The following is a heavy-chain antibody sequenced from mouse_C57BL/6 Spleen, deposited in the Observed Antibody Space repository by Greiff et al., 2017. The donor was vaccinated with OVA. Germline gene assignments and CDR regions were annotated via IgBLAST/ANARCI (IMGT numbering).Heavy chain of an antibody. V-gene: IGHV14-1*01. CDR1: GFNIKDYY. D-gene: IGHD3-2*02. J-gene: IGHJ2*01. Sequence: VQLQQSGAELVRPGASVKLSCTASGFNIKDYYMHWVKQRPEQGLEWIGRIDPEDGDTEYAPKFQGKATMTADTSSNTAYLQLSSLTAEDTAVYYCTETGYLYYFDYWGQGTTLTVSS. CDR2: IDPEDGDT. CDR3: TETGYLYYFDY.